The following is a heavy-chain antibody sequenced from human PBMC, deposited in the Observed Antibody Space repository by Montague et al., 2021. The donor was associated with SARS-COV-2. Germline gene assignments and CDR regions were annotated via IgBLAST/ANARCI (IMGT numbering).Heavy chain of an antibody. CDR2: ISSGGNK. D-gene: IGHD2/OR15-2a*01. CDR3: AKNFPGQFYFYD. V-gene: IGHV3-23*01. CDR1: GFTFSTYA. Sequence: SLRLSCAASGFTFSTYAMNWVRQAPGKGLEWVSGISSGGNKHHADSVKGRFTISRDDSRNTLYLHMHSLRAEDTAMYYCAKNFPGQFYFYDWGQGTLVAVSS. J-gene: IGHJ4*02.